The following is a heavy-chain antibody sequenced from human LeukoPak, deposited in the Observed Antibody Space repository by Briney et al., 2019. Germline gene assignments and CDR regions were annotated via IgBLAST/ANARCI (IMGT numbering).Heavy chain of an antibody. CDR3: ARELYYYGSGSDAFDI. CDR2: ISSSSSYI. D-gene: IGHD3-10*01. V-gene: IGHV3-21*01. CDR1: GFTFSSYS. J-gene: IGHJ3*02. Sequence: PGGSLRLSCAASGFTFSSYSMNWVRQAPGKGLEWVSSISSSSSYIYYADSVKGRFTISRDNAKNSLYLQMNSLRAEDTAVYYCARELYYYGSGSDAFDIWGQGTMVTVSS.